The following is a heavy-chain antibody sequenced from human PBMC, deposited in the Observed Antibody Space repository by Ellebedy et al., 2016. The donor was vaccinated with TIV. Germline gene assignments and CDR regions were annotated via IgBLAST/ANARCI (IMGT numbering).Heavy chain of an antibody. V-gene: IGHV3-23*01. Sequence: GGSLRLSXAASGFTFYNYAMNWVRQAPGKGLEWVSNIGGSGSDTHYADSVKGRFTISRDNSKNTLYLQMNSLRSEDTAVYYCAKDPGGPTVGQPADYWGQGTLVTVSS. CDR1: GFTFYNYA. D-gene: IGHD4-23*01. CDR3: AKDPGGPTVGQPADY. CDR2: IGGSGSDT. J-gene: IGHJ4*02.